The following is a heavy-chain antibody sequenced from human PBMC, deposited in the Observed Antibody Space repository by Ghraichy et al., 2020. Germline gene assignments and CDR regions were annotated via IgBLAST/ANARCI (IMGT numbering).Heavy chain of an antibody. Sequence: LSLTCAASGFTFSSYWMSWVRQAPGKGLEWVANIKQDGSEKYYVDSVKGRFTISRDNAKNSLYLQMNSLRAEDTAVYYCARAGQPYYDFWSGYYAAFDYWGQGTLVTVSS. CDR2: IKQDGSEK. CDR3: ARAGQPYYDFWSGYYAAFDY. D-gene: IGHD3-3*01. CDR1: GFTFSSYW. J-gene: IGHJ4*02. V-gene: IGHV3-7*01.